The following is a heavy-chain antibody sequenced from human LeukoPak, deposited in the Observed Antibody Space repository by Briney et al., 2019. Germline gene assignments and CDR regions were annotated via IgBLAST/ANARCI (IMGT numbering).Heavy chain of an antibody. Sequence: GRSLRLSCAASGFTFSSYGMHWVRQAPGKGLEWVAVISYDGSNKYYADSVKGRFTISRDKSKNTLYLQMNSLRAEDTAVYYCARVGVGALFDYWGQGTLVTVSS. J-gene: IGHJ4*02. CDR2: ISYDGSNK. V-gene: IGHV3-30*03. CDR3: ARVGVGALFDY. CDR1: GFTFSSYG. D-gene: IGHD3-3*01.